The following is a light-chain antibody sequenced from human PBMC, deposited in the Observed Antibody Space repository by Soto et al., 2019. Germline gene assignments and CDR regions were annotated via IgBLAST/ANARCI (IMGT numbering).Light chain of an antibody. CDR1: SSDVGGYKY. V-gene: IGLV2-14*01. CDR2: EVS. Sequence: QSALTQPASVSGSPGQSITISCTGTSSDVGGYKYVSWYQQHPDKAPKLIIFEVSNRPSGISSRFSGSKSGNTASLTISGXXXXXXXXYXXASYTSSSTSVIFGRGTKLTVL. CDR3: ASYTSSSTSVI. J-gene: IGLJ2*01.